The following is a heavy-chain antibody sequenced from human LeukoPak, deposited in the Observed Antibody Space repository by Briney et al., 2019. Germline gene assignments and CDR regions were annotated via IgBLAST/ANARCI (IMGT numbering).Heavy chain of an antibody. D-gene: IGHD6-13*01. J-gene: IGHJ5*02. CDR1: GFTFSSYA. V-gene: IGHV3-23*01. CDR3: AKTDSSSWYVSNWFHP. Sequence: GGSLRLSCAASGFTFSSYAMSWVRQAPGKGLEWVSDISGSGGSTYYADSVKGRFTISRDNSKNTLYLQMNSMRAEDTAVYYCAKTDSSSWYVSNWFHPWGQGTLVTVSS. CDR2: ISGSGGST.